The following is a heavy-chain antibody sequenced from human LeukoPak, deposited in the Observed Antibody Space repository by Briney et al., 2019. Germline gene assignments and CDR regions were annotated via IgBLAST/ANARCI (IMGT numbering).Heavy chain of an antibody. Sequence: ETLSLTCTVSGGSISNYYWNWIRQPPGKGLEWIGYIYSSGSTNYNPSLKSRVTISVDTSKNQFSLKLTPVTAADTAVYYCAKSSFSTYFYFWGRGTLVTVSS. J-gene: IGHJ4*02. CDR2: IYSSGST. V-gene: IGHV4-59*01. CDR3: AKSSFSTYFYF. CDR1: GGSISNYY.